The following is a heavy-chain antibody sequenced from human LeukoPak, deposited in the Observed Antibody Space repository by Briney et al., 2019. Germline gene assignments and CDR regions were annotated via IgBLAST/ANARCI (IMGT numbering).Heavy chain of an antibody. CDR1: GFKFSSYS. CDR3: ARGTMFPYYFDY. J-gene: IGHJ4*02. D-gene: IGHD3-10*02. V-gene: IGHV3-21*01. CDR2: ISSSSSYI. Sequence: GGSLRLSCAASGFKFSSYSMKWVRQAPGKGLEWVSFISSSSSYIYYADSVKGRFTISRDSAKNPLYLQMNSLRAEDTAVYYCARGTMFPYYFDYWGQGSLVTVSS.